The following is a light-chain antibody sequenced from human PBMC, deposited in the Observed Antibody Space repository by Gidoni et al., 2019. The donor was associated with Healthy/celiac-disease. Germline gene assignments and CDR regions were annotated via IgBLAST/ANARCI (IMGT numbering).Light chain of an antibody. CDR3: QQRSNWTYT. CDR2: DAS. Sequence: DMVLTQSPATLSLSPGERATLSCRASQSVSSYLAWYQQKTGQAPRLLIYDASNRATGIPARFSGSGSGTDFTLTISSLEPEDFAVYYCQQRSNWTYTFGQGTKLEIK. J-gene: IGKJ2*01. V-gene: IGKV3-11*01. CDR1: QSVSSY.